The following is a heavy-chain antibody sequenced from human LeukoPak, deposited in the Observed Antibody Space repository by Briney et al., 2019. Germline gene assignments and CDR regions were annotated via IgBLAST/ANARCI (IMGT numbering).Heavy chain of an antibody. D-gene: IGHD3-22*01. CDR3: ARGRDDNSGYYYGSFDY. J-gene: IGHJ4*02. CDR2: VIPIFGTA. CDR1: GYTFTSYY. Sequence: SVKVSCKASGYTFTSYYMHWVRQAPGQGLEWMGGVIPIFGTANYAQKFQGRVTITADESTSTAYMELSSLRSEDTAVYYCARGRDDNSGYYYGSFDYWGQGTLVTVSS. V-gene: IGHV1-69*13.